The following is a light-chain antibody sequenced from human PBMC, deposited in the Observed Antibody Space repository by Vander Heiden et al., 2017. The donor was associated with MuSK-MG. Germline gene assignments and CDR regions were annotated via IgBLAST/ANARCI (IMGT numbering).Light chain of an antibody. CDR1: QSVSNDY. CDR2: DVS. CDR3: QQYGNSPLT. V-gene: IGKV3-20*01. Sequence: EIVLTQSPGTLSLSPGESATLSCRASQSVSNDYLACYQQKPGQAPRLLIYDVSRRAIGIPDRFSGRGSGTDFTVTISILDPEDFGVYCCQQYGNSPLTFGGGTKVEIK. J-gene: IGKJ4*01.